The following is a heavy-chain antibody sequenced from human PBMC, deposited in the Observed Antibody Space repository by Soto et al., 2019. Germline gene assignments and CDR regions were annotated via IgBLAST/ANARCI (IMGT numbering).Heavy chain of an antibody. D-gene: IGHD3-10*01. CDR1: GFTFSSYS. J-gene: IGHJ4*02. V-gene: IGHV3-23*04. CDR2: VGGGGEKT. Sequence: EVQLVESGGGLVQPGGSLRLSCAASGFTFSSYSMNWVRQAPGKGLEWVATVGGGGEKTFYADSVKGRFTISRDDSHNTLYLKMNSLRAEDTAVYFCAKWDSGSGRSPPLINYWGQGTLVSVSS. CDR3: AKWDSGSGRSPPLINY.